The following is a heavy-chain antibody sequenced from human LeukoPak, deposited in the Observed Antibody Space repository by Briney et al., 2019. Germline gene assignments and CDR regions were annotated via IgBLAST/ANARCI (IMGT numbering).Heavy chain of an antibody. CDR2: IYYTGST. Sequence: SETLSLTCTVSGGSMTNYYGSWIRQPPGKGLEWIAYIYYTGSTYYNPSLKSRVTVSVDTSKNQFSLRLSSVTAADTAVYYCVRSSTYHLFDDWGQGTLVTVSS. J-gene: IGHJ4*02. D-gene: IGHD2-15*01. V-gene: IGHV4-59*08. CDR1: GGSMTNYY. CDR3: VRSSTYHLFDD.